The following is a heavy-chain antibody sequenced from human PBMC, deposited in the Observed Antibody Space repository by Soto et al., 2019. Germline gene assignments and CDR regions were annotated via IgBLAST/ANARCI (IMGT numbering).Heavy chain of an antibody. CDR2: IYPGDSDT. V-gene: IGHV5-51*01. J-gene: IGHJ3*02. Sequence: GESLKISCKGSGYSFTSYWIGWVRQMPGKGLEWMGIIYPGDSDTRYSPSFQGQVTISADKSISTAYLQWSSLKASDTAMYYCARHLPPPRWFGEPQRAFDIWGQGTMVTVSS. D-gene: IGHD3-10*01. CDR1: GYSFTSYW. CDR3: ARHLPPPRWFGEPQRAFDI.